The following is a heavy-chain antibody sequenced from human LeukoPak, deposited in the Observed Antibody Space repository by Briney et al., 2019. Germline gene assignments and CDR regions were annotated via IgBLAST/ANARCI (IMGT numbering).Heavy chain of an antibody. D-gene: IGHD6-19*01. CDR1: GYTFTGYY. Sequence: GASVKVSCKASGYTFTGYYIHWVRQAPGQGLEWMGWINPNSGGTNYAQKFQGRVTMTRDTSISTAYMELSRLTSDDTAVYYCARGVAGSYYYYHMDVWGKGTTVTISS. CDR3: ARGVAGSYYYYHMDV. J-gene: IGHJ6*03. CDR2: INPNSGGT. V-gene: IGHV1-2*02.